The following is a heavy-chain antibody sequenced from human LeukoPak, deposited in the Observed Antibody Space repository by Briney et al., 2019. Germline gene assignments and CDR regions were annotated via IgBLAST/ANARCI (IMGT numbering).Heavy chain of an antibody. CDR3: ARETTVATSLDY. Sequence: GRSLRLSCAASGFTFSSYGIHWVRQAPGKGLEWVAVIWYDGSNKYYADSVKGRFTISRDNSKNTLYLQMNSLRAEDTAVYYCARETTVATSLDYWGQGTLVTVSS. CDR2: IWYDGSNK. J-gene: IGHJ4*02. D-gene: IGHD4-17*01. CDR1: GFTFSSYG. V-gene: IGHV3-33*01.